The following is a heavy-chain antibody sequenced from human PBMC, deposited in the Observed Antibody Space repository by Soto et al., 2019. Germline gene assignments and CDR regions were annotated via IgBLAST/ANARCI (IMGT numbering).Heavy chain of an antibody. D-gene: IGHD1-7*01. J-gene: IGHJ6*03. CDR2: ISGSGGST. CDR1: GFTFSSYA. CDR3: AKDRSSITGTTHYYYYYMDV. Sequence: GGSLRLSCAASGFTFSSYAMSWVRQAPGKGLEWVSAISGSGGSTYYADSVKGRFTISRDNSKNTLYLQMNSLRAEDTAVYYCAKDRSSITGTTHYYYYYMDVWGKGTTVTVSS. V-gene: IGHV3-23*01.